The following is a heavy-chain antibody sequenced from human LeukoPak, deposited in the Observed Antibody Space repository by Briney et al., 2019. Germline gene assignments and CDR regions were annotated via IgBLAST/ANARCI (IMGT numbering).Heavy chain of an antibody. V-gene: IGHV4-59*08. Sequence: KPSETLSLTCTVSGGSISSYYWSWIRQPPGKGLGWMWHIYYSGSTDYSPSLKSRVTISVDTSKNQFSLKLSSVTAADTAVYYCASHTKREYCSSTSCYLDAFDIWGQGTMVTVSS. CDR2: IYYSGST. J-gene: IGHJ3*02. D-gene: IGHD2-2*01. CDR1: GGSISSYY. CDR3: ASHTKREYCSSTSCYLDAFDI.